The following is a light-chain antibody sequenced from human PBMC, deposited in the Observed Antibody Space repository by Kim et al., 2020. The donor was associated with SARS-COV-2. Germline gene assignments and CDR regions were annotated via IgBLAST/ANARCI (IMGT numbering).Light chain of an antibody. J-gene: IGLJ2*01. V-gene: IGLV1-47*01. CDR3: AVWDDSLTGLV. CDR1: SSNIGAIY. Sequence: GQRVTIACSGSSSNIGAIYVYWYQQLPGTSPNLLIYKNDQRPSGVPDRFSGSKSGTSASLAISALRSEDEADYHCAVWDDSLTGLVFAGGTQLTVL. CDR2: KND.